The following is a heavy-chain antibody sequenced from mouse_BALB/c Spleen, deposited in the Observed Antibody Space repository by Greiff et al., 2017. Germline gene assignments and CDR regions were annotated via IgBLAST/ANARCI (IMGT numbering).Heavy chain of an antibody. Sequence: DVKLVESGGGLVQPGGSRKLSCAASVFTFSSFGMHWVRQAPEKGLEWVAYISSGSSTIYYADTVKGRFTISRDNPKNTLFLQMTSLRSEDTAMYYCAREDGFAYWGQGTLVTVSA. CDR2: ISSGSSTI. CDR1: VFTFSSFG. CDR3: AREDGFAY. V-gene: IGHV5-17*02. J-gene: IGHJ3*01.